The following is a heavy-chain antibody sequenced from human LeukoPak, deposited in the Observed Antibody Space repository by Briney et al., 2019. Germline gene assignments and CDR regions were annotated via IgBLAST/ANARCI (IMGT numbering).Heavy chain of an antibody. CDR1: GFTFSSYA. CDR2: ISGSGGST. CDR3: AKPYDISSYYFDY. Sequence: GGSLRLSCAASGFTFSSYAMSWVRQAPGKGLEWVSAISGSGGSTYYADSVKGRFTISRDNSKDTLYLQMNSLRAEDTAVYYCAKPYDISSYYFDYWGQGTLVTVSS. J-gene: IGHJ4*02. D-gene: IGHD3-9*01. V-gene: IGHV3-23*01.